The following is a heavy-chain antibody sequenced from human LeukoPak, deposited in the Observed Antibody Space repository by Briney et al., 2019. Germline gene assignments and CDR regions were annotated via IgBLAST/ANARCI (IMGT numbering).Heavy chain of an antibody. V-gene: IGHV4-61*01. CDR3: ARDRGAAAGIDY. D-gene: IGHD6-13*01. CDR2: IYYSGST. Sequence: SETLSLTCTVSGGSVSSGSYYWSWIRQPPGKGLEWIGYIYYSGSTNYNPSLTSRVTISVDTSKNQFSLKLSSVTAADTAVYYCARDRGAAAGIDYWGQGTLVTVSS. J-gene: IGHJ4*02. CDR1: GGSVSSGSYY.